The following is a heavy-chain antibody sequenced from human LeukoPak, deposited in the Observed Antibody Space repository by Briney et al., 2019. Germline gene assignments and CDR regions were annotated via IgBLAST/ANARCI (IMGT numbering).Heavy chain of an antibody. CDR1: GGSFSGYY. V-gene: IGHV4-34*01. CDR3: EREIRGYRVRRGFDP. D-gene: IGHD5-18*01. J-gene: IGHJ5*02. CDR2: INHSGST. Sequence: SETLSLTCAVYGGSFSGYYWSWIRQPPGKGLEWIGEINHSGSTNYNPSLKSRVTISVDTSKNQFSLKLSSVTAADTAVYYCEREIRGYRVRRGFDPWGQGTLVTVSS.